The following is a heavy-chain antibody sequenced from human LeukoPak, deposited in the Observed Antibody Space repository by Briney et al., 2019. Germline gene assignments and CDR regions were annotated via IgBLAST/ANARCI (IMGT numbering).Heavy chain of an antibody. CDR3: AKMGQTSSSWSKHYYYYYMDV. Sequence: GGSLRLSCATSGFTFTTYEMNWVRQAPGKGLEWVAVIWYDGGNKYYADSVKGRFTISRDNSKNTLYLRMNSLRAEDTAVYYCAKMGQTSSSWSKHYYYYYMDVWGKGTTVTVSS. V-gene: IGHV3-33*06. D-gene: IGHD6-13*01. J-gene: IGHJ6*03. CDR2: IWYDGGNK. CDR1: GFTFTTYE.